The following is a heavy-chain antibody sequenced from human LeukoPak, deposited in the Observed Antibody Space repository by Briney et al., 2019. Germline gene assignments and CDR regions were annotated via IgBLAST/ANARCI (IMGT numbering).Heavy chain of an antibody. D-gene: IGHD3-10*01. CDR1: GFTFSNYG. J-gene: IGHJ4*02. V-gene: IGHV3-7*05. CDR2: IKQDGSEK. CDR3: AREMSWSGRDY. Sequence: GGSLRLSCAASGFTFSNYGMLWVRQAPGKGLEWVANIKQDGSEKNYVGSVKGRFTISRDNAKNSLYLQMNSLRAEDTAVYYCAREMSWSGRDYWGQGTLVTVSS.